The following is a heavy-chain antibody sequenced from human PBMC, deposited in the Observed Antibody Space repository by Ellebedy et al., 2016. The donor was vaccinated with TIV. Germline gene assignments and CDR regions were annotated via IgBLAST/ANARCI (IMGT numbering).Heavy chain of an antibody. V-gene: IGHV3-15*01. CDR1: GFTFSNAW. D-gene: IGHD2-21*02. CDR2: IKSKTDGGTT. Sequence: GESLKISCAASGFTFSNAWMSWVRQAPGKGLEWVGRIKSKTDGGTTDYAAPVKGRFTISRDDSKNTLYLQMNSLKTEDTSVYYCTTEFDSGLLHYYYGMDVWGQGTTVTVSS. CDR3: TTEFDSGLLHYYYGMDV. J-gene: IGHJ6*02.